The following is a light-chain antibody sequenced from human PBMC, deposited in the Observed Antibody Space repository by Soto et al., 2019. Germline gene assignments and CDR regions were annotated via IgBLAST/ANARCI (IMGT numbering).Light chain of an antibody. CDR2: GVS. CDR1: QSVNAGY. V-gene: IGKV3-20*01. J-gene: IGKJ2*01. CDR3: QVYGSSQRYI. Sequence: EIVLTQSPGTLSLSPGERATLTCRVSQSVNAGYLAWYQQKTGQAPRLLFYGVSNRAAGIPDRFSGSGSGTDFSLTFSSLEPEVFELYYCQVYGSSQRYIFGQGTKVDIK.